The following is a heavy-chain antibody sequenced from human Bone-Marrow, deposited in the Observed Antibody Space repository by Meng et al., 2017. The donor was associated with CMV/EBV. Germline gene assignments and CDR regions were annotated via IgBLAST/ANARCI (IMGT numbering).Heavy chain of an antibody. V-gene: IGHV3-23*01. Sequence: GESLKISCGASGFTFSSYGLHWVRQAPGKGLEWVSSISGGDGSTYSADSVKGRFTISRDNSKNTVFLQMSSLRAEDTAVYYCAKYLLPRVLRDGFDIWGQGTLVTVPS. CDR3: AKYLLPRVLRDGFDI. CDR1: GFTFSSYG. CDR2: ISGGDGST. D-gene: IGHD2-15*01. J-gene: IGHJ3*02.